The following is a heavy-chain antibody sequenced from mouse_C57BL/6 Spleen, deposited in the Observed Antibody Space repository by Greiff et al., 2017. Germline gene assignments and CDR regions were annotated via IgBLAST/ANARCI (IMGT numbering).Heavy chain of an antibody. Sequence: EVQGVESGGGLVKPGGSLKLSCAASGFTFSDYGMHWVRQAPEKGLEWVAYISSGSSTIYYADTVKGRFTISRDNAKNTLFLQMTSLRSEDTAMYYCARGGITTVPYYFDYWGQGTTLTVSS. D-gene: IGHD1-1*01. CDR2: ISSGSSTI. CDR1: GFTFSDYG. CDR3: ARGGITTVPYYFDY. V-gene: IGHV5-17*01. J-gene: IGHJ2*01.